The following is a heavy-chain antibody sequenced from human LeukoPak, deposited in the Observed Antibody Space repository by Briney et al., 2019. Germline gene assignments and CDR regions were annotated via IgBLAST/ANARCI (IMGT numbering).Heavy chain of an antibody. J-gene: IGHJ6*03. V-gene: IGHV3-30*02. D-gene: IGHD3-3*01. Sequence: GGSLRLSCAASGFTFSNYGMHWVRQAPGKGLEWVAFIRYDGSNKYYADSVKGRFTISRDNSKNTLYLQMNSLRAEDTAVYYCAKDSQYYDFWSGYYDGLLDYYYMDVWGKGTTVTVSS. CDR1: GFTFSNYG. CDR3: AKDSQYYDFWSGYYDGLLDYYYMDV. CDR2: IRYDGSNK.